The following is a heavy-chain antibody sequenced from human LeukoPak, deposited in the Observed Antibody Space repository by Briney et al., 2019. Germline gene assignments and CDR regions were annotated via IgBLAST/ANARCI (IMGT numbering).Heavy chain of an antibody. CDR2: INHGGST. Sequence: SETLSLTCAVYGGSFSGYYWSWIRQPPGKGLEWIGEINHGGSTNYNPSLESRVTISVDTSKNQFSLKLSSVTAADTAVYYCARGERDRLRYFDWLFLNWGQGTLVTVSS. CDR1: GGSFSGYY. V-gene: IGHV4-34*01. D-gene: IGHD3-9*01. CDR3: ARGERDRLRYFDWLFLN. J-gene: IGHJ4*02.